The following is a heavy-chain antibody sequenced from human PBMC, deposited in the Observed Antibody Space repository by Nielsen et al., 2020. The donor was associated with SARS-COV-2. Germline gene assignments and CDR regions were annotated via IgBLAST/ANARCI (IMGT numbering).Heavy chain of an antibody. CDR3: ARDRGDGYNSGLDY. D-gene: IGHD5-24*01. J-gene: IGHJ4*02. V-gene: IGHV7-4-1*02. Sequence: WVGQASGQGLEWMGWINTYTGNPTYAQGFTGRFVFSLDTSVSTAYLQISSLKAEDTAVYYCARDRGDGYNSGLDYWGQGTLVTVSS. CDR2: INTYTGNP.